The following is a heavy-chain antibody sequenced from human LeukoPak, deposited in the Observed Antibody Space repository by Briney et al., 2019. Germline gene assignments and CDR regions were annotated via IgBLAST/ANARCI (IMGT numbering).Heavy chain of an antibody. Sequence: HAGVSLRLSCAASGFTFSDSAVSWVRQAPGEGLEWVSSISDTGGRTYYADSVKGRLTITRDNSRNTVNLQMNSLRAGDTARYYCAKGGQDFDFWRFDLWGQGILVTVSS. J-gene: IGHJ5*02. D-gene: IGHD3-3*01. CDR1: GFTFSDSA. V-gene: IGHV3-23*01. CDR2: ISDTGGRT. CDR3: AKGGQDFDFWRFDL.